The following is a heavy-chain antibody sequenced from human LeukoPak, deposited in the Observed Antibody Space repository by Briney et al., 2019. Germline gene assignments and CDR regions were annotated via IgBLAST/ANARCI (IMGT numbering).Heavy chain of an antibody. V-gene: IGHV4-4*07. CDR3: ARQRDVTIFGVGSYYFDY. D-gene: IGHD3-3*01. Sequence: PSETLSLTCTVSGGSISSYYWSWIRQPAGKGLEWIGRIYTSGSTNYNPSLKSRVTISVDTSKNQFSLKLSSVTAADTAVYYCARQRDVTIFGVGSYYFDYWGQGTLVTVSS. J-gene: IGHJ4*02. CDR2: IYTSGST. CDR1: GGSISSYY.